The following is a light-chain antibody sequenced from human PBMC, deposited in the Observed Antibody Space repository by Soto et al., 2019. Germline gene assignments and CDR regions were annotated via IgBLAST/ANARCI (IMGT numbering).Light chain of an antibody. CDR1: QSVSSN. Sequence: IVITKSPATMSVSPGERSPLSCRASQSVSSNLAWYQQKPGQAHRLLIYGASTRATGIPARFSGSGSGTEFTLTISSLQSEDFAVYYCQQYNKWPPISFGQGTRVEIK. CDR3: QQYNKWPPIS. CDR2: GAS. J-gene: IGKJ5*01. V-gene: IGKV3-15*01.